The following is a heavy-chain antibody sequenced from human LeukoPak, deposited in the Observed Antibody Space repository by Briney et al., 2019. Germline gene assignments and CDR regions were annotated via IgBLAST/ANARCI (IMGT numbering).Heavy chain of an antibody. CDR3: PRGGGLDV. V-gene: IGHV3-7*03. Sequence: GGSLRLSCAASGFTFSSYWMNWARQAPGKGLEWVASINHNGNVNYYVDSVKGRFTISRDNAKNSLYLQISNLRAEDTAVYFCPRGGGLDVWGQGATVTVSS. CDR1: GFTFSSYW. J-gene: IGHJ6*02. D-gene: IGHD3-16*01. CDR2: INHNGNVN.